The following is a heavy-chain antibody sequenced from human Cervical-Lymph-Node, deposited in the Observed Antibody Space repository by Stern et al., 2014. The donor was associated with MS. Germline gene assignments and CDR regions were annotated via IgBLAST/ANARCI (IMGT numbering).Heavy chain of an antibody. J-gene: IGHJ4*02. CDR3: ARDYGDYAFDY. V-gene: IGHV5-51*01. CDR2: IYPGDSDT. D-gene: IGHD4-17*01. CDR1: GYSFTANW. Sequence: EVQLVESGAEVKKPGESLKISCKGSGYSFTANWIAWVRQMPGQGLEWLVIIYPGDSDTRYSPSFQDQVTISADKSISTAYLQWSSLKASDTAMCYCARDYGDYAFDYWGQGTLVTVSS.